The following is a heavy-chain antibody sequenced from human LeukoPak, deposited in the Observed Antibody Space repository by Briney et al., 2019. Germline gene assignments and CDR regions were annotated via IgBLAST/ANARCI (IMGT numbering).Heavy chain of an antibody. CDR2: ISSSGSTI. J-gene: IGHJ6*02. D-gene: IGHD5-18*01. CDR1: VFTFSSYE. V-gene: IGHV3-48*03. CDR3: ARDARGYGINYYYYYGMDV. Sequence: GGSLRLSCAASVFTFSSYEMNWVRQAPGKGLEWVSYISSSGSTIYYADSVKGRFTISRDNAKNSLYLQMNSPRAEDTAVYYCARDARGYGINYYYYYGMDVWGQGTTVTVSS.